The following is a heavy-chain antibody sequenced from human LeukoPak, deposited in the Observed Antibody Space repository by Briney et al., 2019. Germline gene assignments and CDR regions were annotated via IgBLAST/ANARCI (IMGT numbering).Heavy chain of an antibody. CDR3: ARLLGSGFGKYDFDY. CDR2: IGTTSAYI. D-gene: IGHD3-10*01. J-gene: IGHJ4*02. Sequence: GGSLRLSCGASGFIFSNYNMEWVRQAPGKGLEWVSSIGTTSAYIYYADSVRGRFTISRDNARNLLFLQMNSLRAEDTAIYYCARLLGSGFGKYDFDYWGQGTLVTVFS. CDR1: GFIFSNYN. V-gene: IGHV3-21*01.